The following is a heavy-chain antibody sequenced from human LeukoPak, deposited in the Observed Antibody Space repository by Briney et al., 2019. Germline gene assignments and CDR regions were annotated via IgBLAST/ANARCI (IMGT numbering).Heavy chain of an antibody. D-gene: IGHD3-9*01. CDR2: IYYSGST. CDR1: GGSISSYY. CDR3: ARTNPSQRGPSTILGDWFDP. V-gene: IGHV4-59*01. Sequence: PSEALSLTCTVSGGSISSYYWSWIRQPPGKGLEWIGYIYYSGSTNYNPSLKSRATISVDTSKNQFSLKLSSVTAADTAVYYCARTNPSQRGPSTILGDWFDPSGQGTLVTVFS. J-gene: IGHJ5*02.